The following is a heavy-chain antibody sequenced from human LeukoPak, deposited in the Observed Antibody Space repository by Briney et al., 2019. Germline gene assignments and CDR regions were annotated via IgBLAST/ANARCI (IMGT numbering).Heavy chain of an antibody. J-gene: IGHJ4*02. CDR2: ISYDGSNK. Sequence: GRSLRLSCAASGFTFSSYAMHWVRQAPGKGLEWVAVISYDGSNKYYADSVKGRFTISRDNSKNTLYLQMNSLRAEDTAVYYCASSYDSSGYRGYWGQGTLVTVSS. V-gene: IGHV3-30-3*01. CDR3: ASSYDSSGYRGY. D-gene: IGHD3-22*01. CDR1: GFTFSSYA.